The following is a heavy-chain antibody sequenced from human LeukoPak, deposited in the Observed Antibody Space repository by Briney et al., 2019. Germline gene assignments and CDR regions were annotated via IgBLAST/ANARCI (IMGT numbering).Heavy chain of an antibody. Sequence: PGGSLRLSCAASGFSFSRYWMSWVRQAPGKGLEWVANIKQDGSEKNYVESVKGRFTISRDNAKNSLYLQTNSLRAEDTAVYYCARAGQEWFGELGFDQWGQGTLVIVSP. J-gene: IGHJ4*02. D-gene: IGHD3-10*01. CDR3: ARAGQEWFGELGFDQ. CDR1: GFSFSRYW. V-gene: IGHV3-7*01. CDR2: IKQDGSEK.